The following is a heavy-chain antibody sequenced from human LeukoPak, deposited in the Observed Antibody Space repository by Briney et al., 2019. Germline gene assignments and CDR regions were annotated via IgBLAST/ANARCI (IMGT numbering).Heavy chain of an antibody. J-gene: IGHJ4*02. CDR3: ARGIDSHDHIVDY. V-gene: IGHV1-69*06. Sequence: SVKVSCKASGGTFTSYEISWVRQAPGQGLEWMGGIIPMFGTAKYVQRFQGRVTITADKSTSTAHIELSSLRSEDTAVYYCARGIDSHDHIVDYWGQGTLVTVSS. D-gene: IGHD1-1*01. CDR2: IIPMFGTA. CDR1: GGTFTSYE.